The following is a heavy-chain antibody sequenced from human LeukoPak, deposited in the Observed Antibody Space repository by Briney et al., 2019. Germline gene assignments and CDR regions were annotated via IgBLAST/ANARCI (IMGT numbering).Heavy chain of an antibody. J-gene: IGHJ6*02. CDR1: GDSISTYY. CDR2: IHFSGST. V-gene: IGHV4-59*12. Sequence: PSETLSLTCSVSGDSISTYYWSWIRQPPGKGLEWIGYIHFSGSTDYNPSLKSRVTISVDTSKNQFSLKLSSVTAADTAVYYCARDSSNGMDVWGQGTTVTVSS. D-gene: IGHD2-15*01. CDR3: ARDSSNGMDV.